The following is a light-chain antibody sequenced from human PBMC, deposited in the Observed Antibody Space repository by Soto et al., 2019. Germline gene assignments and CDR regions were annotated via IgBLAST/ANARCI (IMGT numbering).Light chain of an antibody. V-gene: IGKV3-11*01. CDR3: QQRSNWPTG. CDR1: QSVSSY. Sequence: EIVLTQSPATLSLSPGERATLSCRASQSVSSYLAWYQQKPGQAPRLLIYDASNRATGIPARFSGSGSGTDFTLTTSSLEPEEFSVYYCQQRSNWPTGFGQGTRLEIK. CDR2: DAS. J-gene: IGKJ5*01.